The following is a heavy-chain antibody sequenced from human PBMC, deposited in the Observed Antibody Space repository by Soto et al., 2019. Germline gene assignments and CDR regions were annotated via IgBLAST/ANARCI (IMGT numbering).Heavy chain of an antibody. V-gene: IGHV4-30-2*01. J-gene: IGHJ5*02. D-gene: IGHD3-10*01. CDR2: IYRSGST. CDR3: AKAGAGRGNHNWFDP. Sequence: QLQLQESGSELVQPSQTLSLTCAVSGGSMSSPNYAWSWIRQPPGKGLEWIGYIYRSGSTFSNPSLKSRVIMSIDTSKNQFALKLSSVTAADTAVYYCAKAGAGRGNHNWFDPWGQGTLVTVSS. CDR1: GGSMSSPNYA.